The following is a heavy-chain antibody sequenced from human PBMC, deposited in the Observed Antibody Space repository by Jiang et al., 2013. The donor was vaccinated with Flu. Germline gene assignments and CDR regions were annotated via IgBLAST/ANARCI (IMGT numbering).Heavy chain of an antibody. Sequence: QTLSLTCAISGDSIFRNYGAWNWIRQSPSRGLEWLGRTHYRSQWIHDYAVSVKGRITVTADASTNQFSLQLTSVTPEDSAVYYCARNGGGPQSGLDVWGQGTTVTVSS. CDR1: GDSIFRNYGA. J-gene: IGHJ6*02. CDR2: THYRSQWIH. D-gene: IGHD1-1*01. V-gene: IGHV6-1*01. CDR3: ARNGGGPQSGLDV.